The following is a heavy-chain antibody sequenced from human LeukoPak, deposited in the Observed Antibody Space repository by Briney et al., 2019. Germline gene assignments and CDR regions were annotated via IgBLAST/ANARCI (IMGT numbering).Heavy chain of an antibody. CDR3: ARGSDSSGYYPY. CDR2: ISYDGSNK. D-gene: IGHD3-22*01. Sequence: GRSLRLSCAASGFTFSSYAMHWVRQALGKGLEWVAVISYDGSNKYYADSVKGRFTISRDNSKNTLYLQMNSLRAEDTAVYYCARGSDSSGYYPYWGQGTLVTVSS. J-gene: IGHJ4*02. CDR1: GFTFSSYA. V-gene: IGHV3-30*04.